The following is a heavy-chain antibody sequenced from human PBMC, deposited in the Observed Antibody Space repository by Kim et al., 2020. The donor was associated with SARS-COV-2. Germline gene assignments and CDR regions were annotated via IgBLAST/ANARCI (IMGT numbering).Heavy chain of an antibody. CDR1: GFTFSDYY. CDR2: ISSSGSTI. Sequence: GSLRLSCAASGFTFSDYYMSWIRQAPGKGLEWVSYISSSGSTIYYADSVKGRFTISRDNAKNSLYLQMNSLRAEDTAVYYCATDTAMVYYYYYGMDVWGQGTTVTVSS. D-gene: IGHD5-18*01. V-gene: IGHV3-11*01. CDR3: ATDTAMVYYYYYGMDV. J-gene: IGHJ6*02.